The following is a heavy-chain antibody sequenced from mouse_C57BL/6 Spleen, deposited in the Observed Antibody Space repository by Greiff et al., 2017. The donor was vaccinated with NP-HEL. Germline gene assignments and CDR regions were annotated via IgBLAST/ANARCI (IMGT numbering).Heavy chain of an antibody. V-gene: IGHV1-78*01. CDR1: GYTFTDHT. CDR3: ARAYYYYGSSYGTWFAY. CDR2: IYPRDGST. J-gene: IGHJ3*01. Sequence: QVQLKQSDAELVKPGASVKISCKVSGYTFTDHTIHWMKQRPEQGLEWIGYIYPRDGSTKYNEKFKGKATLTADKSSSTAYMQLNSLTSEDSAVYFCARAYYYYGSSYGTWFAYWGQGTLVTVSA. D-gene: IGHD1-1*01.